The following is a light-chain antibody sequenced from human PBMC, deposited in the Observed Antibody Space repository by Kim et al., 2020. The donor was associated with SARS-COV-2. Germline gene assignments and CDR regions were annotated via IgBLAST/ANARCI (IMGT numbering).Light chain of an antibody. CDR2: GAS. CDR1: QSVDSG. CDR3: QQYSKWPLT. Sequence: VSSGERVTLSGRASQSVDSGLAWYQQKPGQAPRLLIYGASSRDTGIPARFSGSGSGTEFTLNINSLQSEDSGVYYCQQYSKWPLTFGGGTKVDIK. J-gene: IGKJ4*01. V-gene: IGKV3-15*01.